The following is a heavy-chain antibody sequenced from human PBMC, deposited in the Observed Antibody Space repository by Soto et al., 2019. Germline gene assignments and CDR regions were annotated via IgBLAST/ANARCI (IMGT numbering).Heavy chain of an antibody. V-gene: IGHV1-69*12. Sequence: QVQLVQSGAEVKKPGSSVKVSCKASGGTFTSYAISWVRQAPGQGLEWMGGIIPIFGTANYAQKFQGRITITADESTSTAYMELSSLRSEDTAVYYCERVGCSGGSCFDGMDVWGQGTTVTVSS. J-gene: IGHJ6*02. D-gene: IGHD2-15*01. CDR2: IIPIFGTA. CDR1: GGTFTSYA. CDR3: ERVGCSGGSCFDGMDV.